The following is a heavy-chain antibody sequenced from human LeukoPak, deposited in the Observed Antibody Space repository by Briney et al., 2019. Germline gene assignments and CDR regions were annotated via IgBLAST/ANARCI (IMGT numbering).Heavy chain of an antibody. CDR3: ARGTNYGDYSVGDAFDI. Sequence: EASVKVSCKASGYTFTSYGISWVRQAPGQGLEWMGWISAYNGNTNYAQKLQGRVTMTTDTSTSTAYMELRSLRSDDTAVYYCARGTNYGDYSVGDAFDIWGQGTMVTVSS. V-gene: IGHV1-18*01. D-gene: IGHD4-17*01. CDR2: ISAYNGNT. J-gene: IGHJ3*02. CDR1: GYTFTSYG.